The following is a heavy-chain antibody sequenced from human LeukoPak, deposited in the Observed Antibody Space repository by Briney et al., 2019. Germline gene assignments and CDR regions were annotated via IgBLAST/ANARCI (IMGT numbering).Heavy chain of an antibody. V-gene: IGHV4-30-2*01. J-gene: IGHJ6*03. CDR2: IYHSGST. D-gene: IGHD3-3*01. CDR1: GGSISSGDYF. Sequence: SETLSLTCTVSGGSISSGDYFWSWIRQPPGKGLEWIGYIYHSGSTYYNPSLKSRVTISVDRSKNQFSLKLSSVTAADTAVYYCARDLGVATIFGVVTRYYYMDVWGKGTTVTVSS. CDR3: ARDLGVATIFGVVTRYYYMDV.